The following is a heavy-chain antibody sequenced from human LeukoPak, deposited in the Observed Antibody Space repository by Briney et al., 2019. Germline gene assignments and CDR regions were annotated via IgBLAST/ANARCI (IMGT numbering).Heavy chain of an antibody. CDR1: GFTFSDYY. D-gene: IGHD6-6*01. V-gene: IGHV3-11*04. Sequence: GGSLRLSCAASGFTFSDYYMSWIRQAPGKGLEGVSYISSSGSTIYYADSVKGRFTISRDNAKNSLYLQMNSLRAEDTAVYYCARAGYSSSSKRFDPWGQGTLVTVSS. CDR3: ARAGYSSSSKRFDP. CDR2: ISSSGSTI. J-gene: IGHJ5*02.